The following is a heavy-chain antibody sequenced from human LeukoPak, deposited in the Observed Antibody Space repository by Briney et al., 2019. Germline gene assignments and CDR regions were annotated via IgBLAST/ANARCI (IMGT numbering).Heavy chain of an antibody. CDR1: GFTFSCYA. Sequence: GGSLRLSCAASGFTFSCYAMSWVRQAPGKGLEWVSSISGSGGSTYYADSVKGRFTISRDNSKNTLYLQMNSLRAEDTAVYYCAKRNYDFWSGYYRRAENHFDYWGQGALVTVSS. CDR3: AKRNYDFWSGYYRRAENHFDY. CDR2: ISGSGGST. J-gene: IGHJ4*02. D-gene: IGHD3-3*01. V-gene: IGHV3-23*01.